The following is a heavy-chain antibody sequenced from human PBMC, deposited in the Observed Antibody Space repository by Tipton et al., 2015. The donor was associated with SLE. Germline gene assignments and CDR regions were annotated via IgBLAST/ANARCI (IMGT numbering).Heavy chain of an antibody. CDR1: GGSITNHY. V-gene: IGHV4-59*11. CDR2: IHYSGTT. Sequence: TLSLTCTVSGGSITNHYWNWIRQPPGKGLEWIGYIHYSGTTHDNPSLKSRVTMSVDMSKNQFSLRLTSVTAADTAVYYCARGWYSRNWEWWFDPWGQGTLVTVSS. CDR3: ARGWYSRNWEWWFDP. D-gene: IGHD6-13*01. J-gene: IGHJ5*02.